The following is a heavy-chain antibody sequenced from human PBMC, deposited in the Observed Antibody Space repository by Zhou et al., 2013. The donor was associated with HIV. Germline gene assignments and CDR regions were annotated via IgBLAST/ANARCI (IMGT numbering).Heavy chain of an antibody. Sequence: QVQLVQSGAEVKKPGSSVKVSCKASGGTFRSYAISWVRQAPGQGLEWMGGIIPIFGTDKLRTVSCEGRVTITMDESTSTAYMELSRLTSEDTAVYYCARESGVSAALENLGYYHYYMDVVGRRGPTVTVSS. D-gene: IGHD2-2*01. CDR2: IIPIFGTD. J-gene: IGHJ6*03. CDR1: GGTFRSYA. CDR3: ARESGVSAALENLGYYHYYMDV. V-gene: IGHV1-69*05.